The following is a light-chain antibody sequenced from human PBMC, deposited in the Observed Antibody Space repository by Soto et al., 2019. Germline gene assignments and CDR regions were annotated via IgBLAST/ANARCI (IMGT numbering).Light chain of an antibody. CDR1: ISDVGRYNH. V-gene: IGLV2-14*01. CDR2: EVS. J-gene: IGLJ1*01. CDR3: NSHTSGDFRV. Sequence: QSALTQPASVSGSPGQSITISCTGTISDVGRYNHVSWYQHHPGKAPKLIISEVSNRPSGVSNRFSGSKSGYTASLTISGLQAEDEADYYCNSHTSGDFRVFGTGTKVTVL.